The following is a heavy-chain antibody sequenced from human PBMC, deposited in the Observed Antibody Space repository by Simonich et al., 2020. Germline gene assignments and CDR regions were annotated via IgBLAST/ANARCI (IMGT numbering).Heavy chain of an antibody. D-gene: IGHD1-7*01. J-gene: IGHJ4*02. CDR2: ISGSGGST. CDR1: GFTFSSYG. Sequence: EVQLLEYGGGLVQPGGSLRLSCAASGFTFSSYGMSWVRQAPGKGLGGVSAISGSGGSTYYADSGKGRFTISRDNAKNTLYLQMNSLRAEDTDVYYCAKRSGVSITGTFDYWGQGTLVTVSS. V-gene: IGHV3-23*01. CDR3: AKRSGVSITGTFDY.